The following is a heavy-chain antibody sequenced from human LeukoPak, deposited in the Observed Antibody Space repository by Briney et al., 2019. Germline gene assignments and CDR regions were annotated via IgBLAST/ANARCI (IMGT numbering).Heavy chain of an antibody. V-gene: IGHV1-2*02. CDR3: ARDRGWEYQLLIDAFDI. CDR1: GYTFTGYY. CDR2: INPNSGGT. Sequence: ASVKVSCKASGYTFTGYYMHWVRQAPGQGLEWMGWINPNSGGTNYAQKFQGRVTMTRDTSISTAYMELSRLRPDDTAVYYCARDRGWEYQLLIDAFDIWGQGTMVTVSS. J-gene: IGHJ3*02. D-gene: IGHD2-2*01.